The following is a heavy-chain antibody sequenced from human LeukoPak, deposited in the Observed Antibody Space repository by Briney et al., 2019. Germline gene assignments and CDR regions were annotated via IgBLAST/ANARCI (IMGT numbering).Heavy chain of an antibody. CDR2: IKQDGSEK. CDR1: GFTFSSYW. CDR3: ARKYYYDNSGYPVAFDI. V-gene: IGHV3-7*01. D-gene: IGHD3-22*01. Sequence: GGSLRLSCAASGFTFSSYWMSWVRQAPGKGLEWVANIKQDGSEKYYVDSVKGRFTISRDNAKNSLYLQMNSLRAEDTAVYYCARKYYYDNSGYPVAFDIWGQGTMVTVSS. J-gene: IGHJ3*02.